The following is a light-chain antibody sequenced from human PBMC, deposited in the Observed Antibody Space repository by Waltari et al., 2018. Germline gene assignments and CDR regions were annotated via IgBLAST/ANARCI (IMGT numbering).Light chain of an antibody. CDR2: GVS. Sequence: EIVLTQSPGALSLSPGERATLSCRASQSVTSIYLAWYQQKPGQAPRLLIYGVSSRATGIPDRFSGSGSGTDFTLTISRLEPEDFAVYYCQQYGTSPWTFGQGTKVEIE. J-gene: IGKJ1*01. CDR3: QQYGTSPWT. V-gene: IGKV3-20*01. CDR1: QSVTSIY.